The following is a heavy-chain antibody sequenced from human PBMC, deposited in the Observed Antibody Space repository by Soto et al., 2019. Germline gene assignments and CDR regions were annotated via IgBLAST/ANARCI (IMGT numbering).Heavy chain of an antibody. CDR3: ARDKITGLFDY. J-gene: IGHJ4*02. D-gene: IGHD2-8*02. CDR1: GGSFSGYY. Sequence: SETLSLTCAVYGGSFSGYYWTWIRQPPGTGPEWIGEINHSGGTNYNPSLKSRVTISVDTSKNQFSLKLTSVTAADTAVYYCARDKITGLFDYWGQGTLVTVSS. CDR2: INHSGGT. V-gene: IGHV4-34*01.